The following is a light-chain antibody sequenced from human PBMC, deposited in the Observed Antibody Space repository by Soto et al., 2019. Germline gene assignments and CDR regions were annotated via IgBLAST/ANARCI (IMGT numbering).Light chain of an antibody. CDR3: QQYETFSGT. CDR1: QSVVDW. CDR2: DAS. V-gene: IGKV1-5*01. J-gene: IGKJ1*01. Sequence: DIQMTQSPSTLSASVGDRVTITCRASQSVVDWLAWYQKKPGKAPKLLIYDASALPRGVPSRFSGSGSGTKFTLTIASLQPDDFATYYCQQYETFSGTFGPGTKVDIK.